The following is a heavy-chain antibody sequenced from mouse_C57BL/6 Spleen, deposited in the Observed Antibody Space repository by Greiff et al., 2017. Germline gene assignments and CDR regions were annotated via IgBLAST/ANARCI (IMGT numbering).Heavy chain of an antibody. CDR1: GYAFSSSW. CDR3: SRWGGVYDMDD. Sequence: QVQLKQSGPELVKPGASVKISCKASGYAFSSSWMNWVKQRPGQGLEWIGRIYPGDGDTNYNGKFKGKATLTADKSSSPAYLQLSSLTSEDSAVYFCSRWGGVYDMDDWGQGTSVTVSS. CDR2: IYPGDGDT. J-gene: IGHJ4*01. V-gene: IGHV1-82*01.